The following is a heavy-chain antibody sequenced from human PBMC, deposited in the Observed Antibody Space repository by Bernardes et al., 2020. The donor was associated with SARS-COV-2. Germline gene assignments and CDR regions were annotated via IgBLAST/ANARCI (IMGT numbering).Heavy chain of an antibody. V-gene: IGHV1-8*01. D-gene: IGHD3-3*01. CDR1: GYTFTSYD. J-gene: IGHJ6*02. Sequence: ASVKVSCKASGYTFTSYDINWVRQATGQGLEWMGWMNPNSGNTGYAQKFQGRVTMTRNTSISTAYMELSSLRSEDTAVYYCARAGGYYDFWSGYPLAGYYYYGMDVWGQGTTVTVSS. CDR3: ARAGGYYDFWSGYPLAGYYYYGMDV. CDR2: MNPNSGNT.